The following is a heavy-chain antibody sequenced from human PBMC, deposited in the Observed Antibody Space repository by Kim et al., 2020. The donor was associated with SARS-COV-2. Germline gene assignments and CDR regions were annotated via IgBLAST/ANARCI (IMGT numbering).Heavy chain of an antibody. CDR3: AKAANIVVVTASLDY. CDR2: ISWDGGST. J-gene: IGHJ4*02. Sequence: GGSLRLSCAASGFTFDDYAMHWVRQAPGKGLEWVSLISWDGGSTYYADSVKGRFTISRDNSKNSLYLQMNSLRAEDTALYYCAKAANIVVVTASLDYWGQGTLVTVSS. CDR1: GFTFDDYA. V-gene: IGHV3-43D*03. D-gene: IGHD2-21*02.